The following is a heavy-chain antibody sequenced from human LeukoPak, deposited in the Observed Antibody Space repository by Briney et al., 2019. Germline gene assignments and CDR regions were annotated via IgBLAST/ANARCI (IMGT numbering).Heavy chain of an antibody. D-gene: IGHD3-22*01. J-gene: IGHJ5*02. CDR3: ARDYDSSGYYSVWFDP. CDR1: GYTFTGYY. Sequence: ASVKVSCKASGYTFTGYYMHWVRQAPGQGLEWMGWINPNSGGTNYAQKFQGRVTMTRNTSISTAYMGLSRLRSDDTAVYYCARDYDSSGYYSVWFDPWGQGTLVTVSS. CDR2: INPNSGGT. V-gene: IGHV1-2*02.